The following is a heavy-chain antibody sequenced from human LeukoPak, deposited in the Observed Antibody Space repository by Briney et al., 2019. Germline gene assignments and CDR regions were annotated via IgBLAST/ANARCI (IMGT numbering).Heavy chain of an antibody. D-gene: IGHD2-2*01. V-gene: IGHV5-51*01. CDR1: GYNFTSYW. CDR2: IYPGDSDT. Sequence: GGSLQISCKGSGYNFTSYWIGWVRPMPGKGLEWMGIIYPGDSDTRYSPSFQGQVTISADKSISTAYLQWSSLKASDTAMYYCARLPGYCSSTSCYSSRYYYYYGMDVGGQGTTVTVSS. J-gene: IGHJ6*02. CDR3: ARLPGYCSSTSCYSSRYYYYYGMDV.